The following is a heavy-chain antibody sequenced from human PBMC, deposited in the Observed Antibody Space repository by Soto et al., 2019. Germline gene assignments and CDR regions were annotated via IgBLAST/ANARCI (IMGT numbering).Heavy chain of an antibody. Sequence: GGSLRLSCAASGFTFSSYAMSWVRPAPGKGLEWVSAISGSGGSTYYADSVKGRFTTSRDNSKNTLYLQMNSLRAEDTAVYYCAKRNCSGGSCYSYFDYWGQGTLVPVSS. V-gene: IGHV3-23*01. J-gene: IGHJ4*02. CDR1: GFTFSSYA. D-gene: IGHD2-15*01. CDR3: AKRNCSGGSCYSYFDY. CDR2: ISGSGGST.